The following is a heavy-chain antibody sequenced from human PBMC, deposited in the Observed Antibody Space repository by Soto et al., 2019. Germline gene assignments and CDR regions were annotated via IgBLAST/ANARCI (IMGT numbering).Heavy chain of an antibody. CDR2: INPSGGST. CDR1: GYTFTSYY. CDR3: AREGENAGSSGAFDI. V-gene: IGHV1-46*03. D-gene: IGHD6-6*01. J-gene: IGHJ3*02. Sequence: ASVKVSCKASGYTFTSYYMHWVRQAPGQGLEWMGIINPSGGSTSYAQKFQGRVTMTRDTSTSTVYMELSSLRSEDTAVYYCAREGENAGSSGAFDIWGPGTMVTVSS.